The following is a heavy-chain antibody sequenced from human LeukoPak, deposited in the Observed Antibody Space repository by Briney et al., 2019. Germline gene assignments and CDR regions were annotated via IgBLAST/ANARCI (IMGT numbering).Heavy chain of an antibody. CDR2: ISSSSSTI. CDR3: ARAPYSYGYPYYYYYYMDV. V-gene: IGHV3-48*01. CDR1: GFTFSSYS. D-gene: IGHD5-18*01. J-gene: IGHJ6*03. Sequence: GGSLRLPCAASGFTFSSYSMNWVRQAPGKGLEWVSYISSSSSTIYYADSVKGRFTISRDNAKNSLYLQMNSLRAEDTAVYYCARAPYSYGYPYYYYYYMDVWGKGTTVTVSS.